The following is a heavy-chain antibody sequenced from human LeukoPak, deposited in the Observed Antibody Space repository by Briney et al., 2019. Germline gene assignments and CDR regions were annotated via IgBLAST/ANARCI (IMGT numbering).Heavy chain of an antibody. CDR1: GGSISSSNW. V-gene: IGHV4-4*02. J-gene: IGHJ4*02. D-gene: IGHD3-22*01. CDR2: IYQSGST. CDR3: ARGHPSYDSSGYYQKSFDY. Sequence: SGTLSLTCAVSGGSISSSNWWSWVRQPPGKGLAWIGEIYQSGSTNYNPSLQSRVTISVDKPKNQFSLKLSSVTAADTAVYYCARGHPSYDSSGYYQKSFDYWGQGTLVTVSS.